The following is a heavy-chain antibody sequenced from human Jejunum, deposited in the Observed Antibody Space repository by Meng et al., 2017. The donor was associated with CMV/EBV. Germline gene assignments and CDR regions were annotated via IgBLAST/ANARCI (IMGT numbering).Heavy chain of an antibody. CDR3: ARVKGGCSATSCTLDP. V-gene: IGHV4-4*02. CDR2: IYDSRVT. Sequence: ADSIISNNWWAWVRQTPGKGLGWIGEIYDSRVTNYNPSLKSRVTIFLDKSKNQFSLNLNSVTAADTGVYYCARVKGGCSATSCTLDPWGQGTLVTVSS. D-gene: IGHD2-2*01. J-gene: IGHJ5*02. CDR1: ADSIISNNW.